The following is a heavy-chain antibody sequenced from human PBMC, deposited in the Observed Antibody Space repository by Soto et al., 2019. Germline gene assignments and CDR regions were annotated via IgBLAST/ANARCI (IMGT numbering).Heavy chain of an antibody. CDR1: GFSLSNAGLG. V-gene: IGHV2-26*04. CDR2: IFSNDEK. Sequence: QVTVKESGPVLVKPTETLTLTCTVSGFSLSNAGLGVSWIRQPPGKALEWLGHIFSNDEKSYSTSLKSRLTISKDTSKCQVVLTMTNMDPVDTATYYCASTYSTSWYWFDPWGQGTLVTVSS. CDR3: ASTYSTSWYWFDP. J-gene: IGHJ5*02. D-gene: IGHD6-13*01.